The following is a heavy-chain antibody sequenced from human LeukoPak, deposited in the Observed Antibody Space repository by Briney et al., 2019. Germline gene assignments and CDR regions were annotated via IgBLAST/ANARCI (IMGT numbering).Heavy chain of an antibody. CDR2: VSYDGGNT. CDR3: VRDVGVGTGIYYYFDY. J-gene: IGHJ4*02. Sequence: GGSLTLSCAASGFTFGSYAMHWVRQAPGKGLEWVGLVSYDGGNTYYGDSVRGRFSIFRDNSKNTVYLQMNSPRADDSAVYYCVRDVGVGTGIYYYFDYWGQGTLVTVSS. D-gene: IGHD2-8*02. V-gene: IGHV3-33*01. CDR1: GFTFGSYA.